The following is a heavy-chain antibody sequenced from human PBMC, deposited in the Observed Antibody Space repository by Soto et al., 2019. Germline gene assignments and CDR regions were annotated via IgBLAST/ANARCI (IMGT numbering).Heavy chain of an antibody. J-gene: IGHJ6*02. CDR2: IWSDGSKK. CDR3: AREGPWSGYHYALDV. D-gene: IGHD3-3*01. V-gene: IGHV3-33*01. CDR1: GFTFSSSV. Sequence: QVQLEESGGGVVQPGRSLRLSCAASGFTFSSSVMHWVRQAPGRGLEWVAVIWSDGSKKYYADSVTGRFAISRDNSINTLYLQMRSLSAEDTAVYYCAREGPWSGYHYALDVWGQGTTVTVSS.